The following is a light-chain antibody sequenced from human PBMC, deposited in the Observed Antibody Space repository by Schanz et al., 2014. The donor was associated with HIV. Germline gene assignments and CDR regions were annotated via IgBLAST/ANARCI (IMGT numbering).Light chain of an antibody. J-gene: IGKJ4*01. CDR1: QSVSSSY. Sequence: EIVLTQSPATLSLSPGDRATLSCRASQSVSSSYLAWYQQKPGQAPRLLIYGASSRATGIPDRFSGGGSGTEFTLTISSLQSEDFVVYYCQQYDNWPPLTFGGGTKVEIK. CDR2: GAS. CDR3: QQYDNWPPLT. V-gene: IGKV3-20*01.